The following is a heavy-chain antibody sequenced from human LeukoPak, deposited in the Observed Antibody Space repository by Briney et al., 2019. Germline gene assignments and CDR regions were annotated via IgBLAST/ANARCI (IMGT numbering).Heavy chain of an antibody. V-gene: IGHV4-39*01. Sequence: SETLSLTCTVSGGSISSSSYYWGWIRQPPGKGLECIGTFYYRGSTSYSPSLKSRVTISVDTSKNQFSLKLSSVTAADTAVYYCARGGIWSGYSFDYWGQGTLVTVSS. D-gene: IGHD3-3*01. J-gene: IGHJ4*02. CDR3: ARGGIWSGYSFDY. CDR2: FYYRGST. CDR1: GGSISSSSYY.